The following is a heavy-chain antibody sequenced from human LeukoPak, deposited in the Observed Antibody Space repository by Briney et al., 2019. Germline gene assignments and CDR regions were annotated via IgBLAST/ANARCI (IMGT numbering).Heavy chain of an antibody. CDR3: AREYVYYGSGSYRWFDP. J-gene: IGHJ5*02. CDR1: GFTFSSYA. Sequence: GGSLRLSCAASGFTFSSYAMHWVRQAPGEGLEYVSAISSNGGSTYYANSVKGRFTISRDNSKNTLYLQMGSLRAEDMAVYYCAREYVYYGSGSYRWFDPWGQGTLVTVSS. CDR2: ISSNGGST. V-gene: IGHV3-64*01. D-gene: IGHD3-10*01.